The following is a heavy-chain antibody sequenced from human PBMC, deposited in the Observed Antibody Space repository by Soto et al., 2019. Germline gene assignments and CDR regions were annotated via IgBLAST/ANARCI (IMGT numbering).Heavy chain of an antibody. D-gene: IGHD4-17*01. CDR1: GFTVSSNY. CDR3: ARDDHGDYVGHYYGMDV. Sequence: EVQLVESGGGLVQPGGSLRLSCAASGFTVSSNYMSWVRQAPGKGLEWVSVIYSGGSTYYADSVKGRFTISRDNSKNTLYLQMNSLRAEDTAVYYCARDDHGDYVGHYYGMDVWGQGTTVTVSS. V-gene: IGHV3-66*01. J-gene: IGHJ6*02. CDR2: IYSGGST.